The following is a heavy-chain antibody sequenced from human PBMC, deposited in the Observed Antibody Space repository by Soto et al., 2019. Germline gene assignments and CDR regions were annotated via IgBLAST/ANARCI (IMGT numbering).Heavy chain of an antibody. CDR2: TNTYNGNT. D-gene: IGHD3-16*01. J-gene: IGHJ6*02. CDR1: GYSFTRYG. CDR3: AMVDVYVTPSPQDV. V-gene: IGHV1-18*01. Sequence: VQLVQSRAEVKNPGASVKVSCKASGYSFTRYGIAWARQAPGQGLEWMGWTNTYNGNTNYAQNLQGRVTLTTDTSTSTAYRELTSLRSNDTAIYYCAMVDVYVTPSPQDVWGQGTTVIVSS.